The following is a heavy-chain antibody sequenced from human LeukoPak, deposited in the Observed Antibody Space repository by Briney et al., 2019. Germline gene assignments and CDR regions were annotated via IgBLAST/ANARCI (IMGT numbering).Heavy chain of an antibody. J-gene: IGHJ6*02. CDR2: INHSGST. CDR3: ARGRIRYCSSTHPCYYYYGMDV. D-gene: IGHD2-2*01. Sequence: PSETLSLTCAVYGGSFSGYYWSWIRQPPGKGLEWIGEINHSGSTNYNPSLKSRVTISVDTSKNQFSLKLSSVTAADTAVYYCARGRIRYCSSTHPCYYYYGMDVWGQGTTVTVSS. V-gene: IGHV4-34*01. CDR1: GGSFSGYY.